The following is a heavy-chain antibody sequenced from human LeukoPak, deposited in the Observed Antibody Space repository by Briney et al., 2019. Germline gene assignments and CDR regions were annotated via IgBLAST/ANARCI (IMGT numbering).Heavy chain of an antibody. J-gene: IGHJ6*02. D-gene: IGHD2-2*01. V-gene: IGHV4-34*01. Sequence: SETLSLTCAVYGGSFSGYYWSWIRQPPGKGLEWIGEINHSGSTNYNPSLKSRVTISVDTSKNQFSLKLSSVTAADTAVYYCASRLVVPANARGYYYYYGMDVWGQGTTVTVSS. CDR1: GGSFSGYY. CDR2: INHSGST. CDR3: ASRLVVPANARGYYYYYGMDV.